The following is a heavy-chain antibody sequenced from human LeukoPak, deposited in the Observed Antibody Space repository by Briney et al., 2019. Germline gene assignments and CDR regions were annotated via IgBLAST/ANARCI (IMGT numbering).Heavy chain of an antibody. V-gene: IGHV4-30-4*01. D-gene: IGHD5/OR15-5a*01. CDR1: GGSISNTDSY. CDR2: ISYSGNT. CDR3: AREIVSSYYYNGMDV. Sequence: SETLSLTCTVSGGSISNTDSYWNWIRQPPGKGLEWIGFISYSGNTYSTPSLESRLTISIDTAKNQFSLSLSSVTAADTAVYFCAREIVSSYYYNGMDVWGQGTTVTVSS. J-gene: IGHJ6*02.